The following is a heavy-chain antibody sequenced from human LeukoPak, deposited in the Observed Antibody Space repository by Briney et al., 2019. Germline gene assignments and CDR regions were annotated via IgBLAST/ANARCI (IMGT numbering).Heavy chain of an antibody. Sequence: GGSLRLSCAASGFTVSSNYMTWVRQAPGKGLEWVAVISYDGSNKYYADSVKGRFTISRDNSKNTLYLQMNSLRAEDTAVYYCASLMGRVVVIPSFDYWGQGTLVTVSS. J-gene: IGHJ4*02. V-gene: IGHV3-30-3*01. CDR3: ASLMGRVVVIPSFDY. CDR1: GFTVSSNY. CDR2: ISYDGSNK. D-gene: IGHD3-22*01.